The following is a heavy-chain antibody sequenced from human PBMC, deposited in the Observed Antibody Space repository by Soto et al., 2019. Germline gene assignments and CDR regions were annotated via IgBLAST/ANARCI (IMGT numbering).Heavy chain of an antibody. CDR3: ARVQPLDVVVPAARGWCHP. D-gene: IGHD2-2*01. V-gene: IGHV1-18*01. Sequence: QVQLVQSGAEVKKPGASVKVSCKASGYTFTSYGISWVRQAPGQGLEWMGWISAYNGNTNYAQQPQGRATMPTDTSTSTAYMELRSLRSDDTAVYYCARVQPLDVVVPAARGWCHPWGQGTLVTVSS. CDR1: GYTFTSYG. J-gene: IGHJ5*02. CDR2: ISAYNGNT.